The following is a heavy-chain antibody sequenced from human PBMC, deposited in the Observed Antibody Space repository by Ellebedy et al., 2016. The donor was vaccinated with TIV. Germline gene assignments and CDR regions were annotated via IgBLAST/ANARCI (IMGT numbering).Heavy chain of an antibody. CDR2: IRLDRGER. J-gene: IGHJ4*02. V-gene: IGHV3-7*01. D-gene: IGHD3-22*01. CDR1: GFSFSSHW. Sequence: GGSLRLSXAASGFSFSSHWMTWARQAPGQGLEWVSHIRLDRGERHYVDSVKGRFTISRDNAKNYLYLQMNSLRDEDTAVYFCVTYDYERRGYPLDYWGQGTQVTVSS. CDR3: VTYDYERRGYPLDY.